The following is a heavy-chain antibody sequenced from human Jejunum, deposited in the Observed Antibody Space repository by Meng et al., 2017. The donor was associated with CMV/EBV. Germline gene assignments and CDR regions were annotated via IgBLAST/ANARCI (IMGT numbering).Heavy chain of an antibody. J-gene: IGHJ5*01. D-gene: IGHD2/OR15-2a*01. CDR1: GHTFSTYW. Sequence: CRVSGHTFSTYWIGWVRQMPGQALEWMGMIYADDSDTRYSPPFQGHVTMSVDKSMTTAYLEWSRLNASDSAMYYCARLHYQLNSRFDSWGQGTLVTVSS. CDR3: ARLHYQLNSRFDS. V-gene: IGHV5-51*01. CDR2: IYADDSDT.